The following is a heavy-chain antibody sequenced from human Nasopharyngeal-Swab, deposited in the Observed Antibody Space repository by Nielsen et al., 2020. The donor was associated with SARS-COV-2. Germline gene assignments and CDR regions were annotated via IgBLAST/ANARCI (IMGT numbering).Heavy chain of an antibody. Sequence: SETLSLTCTVSGGSISSSSYYWGWLRQPPGKGLEWIGSIYYSGSTYYNPSLKSRVTISVDTSKNQFSLKLSSVTAADTAVYYCARLAEYSSSSHYYYYGMDVWGQGTTVTVSS. CDR3: ARLAEYSSSSHYYYYGMDV. CDR1: GGSISSSSYY. D-gene: IGHD6-6*01. J-gene: IGHJ6*02. V-gene: IGHV4-39*01. CDR2: IYYSGST.